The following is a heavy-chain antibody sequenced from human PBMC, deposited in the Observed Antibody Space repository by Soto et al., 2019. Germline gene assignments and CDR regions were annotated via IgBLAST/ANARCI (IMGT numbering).Heavy chain of an antibody. CDR3: ARAPAGYSSSWYIYYYYGMDV. V-gene: IGHV4-34*01. J-gene: IGHJ6*02. CDR2: INHSGST. D-gene: IGHD6-13*01. CDR1: GGSFSGYY. Sequence: QVQLQQWCAGLFKPSETLSLTCAVYGGSFSGYYWSWIRQPPGKGLEWIGEINHSGSTNYNPSLKSRVTISVDTSKNQFSLKLSSVTAADTAVYYCARAPAGYSSSWYIYYYYGMDVWGQGTTVTVSS.